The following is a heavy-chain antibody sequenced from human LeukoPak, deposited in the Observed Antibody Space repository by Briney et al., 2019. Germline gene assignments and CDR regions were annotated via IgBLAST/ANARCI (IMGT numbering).Heavy chain of an antibody. CDR3: ARDEMAADY. V-gene: IGHV3-23*01. D-gene: IGHD6-19*01. Sequence: PGGSLRLSCAASGFTFNTYAMSWVRQAPWERLQWVSGISDSGGNTYYADSVRGRFTISRHNSKNTLYLEMNSLRPEDTAVYYCARDEMAADYWGQGTLVTVSS. J-gene: IGHJ4*02. CDR2: ISDSGGNT. CDR1: GFTFNTYA.